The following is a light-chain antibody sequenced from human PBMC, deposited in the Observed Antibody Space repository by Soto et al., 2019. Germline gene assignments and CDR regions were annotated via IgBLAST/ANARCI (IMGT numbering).Light chain of an antibody. CDR2: NDI. V-gene: IGLV3-27*01. Sequence: SCELTQPSSVSVSPGQTAKITCSGDVLARKFARWFQQKPGQAPILVIYNDIERPSGIPERFSGSSSGTTVTLTISGAEVEDEADYYCYSTADNNLVFGGETQLTVL. CDR1: VLARKF. J-gene: IGLJ2*01. CDR3: YSTADNNLV.